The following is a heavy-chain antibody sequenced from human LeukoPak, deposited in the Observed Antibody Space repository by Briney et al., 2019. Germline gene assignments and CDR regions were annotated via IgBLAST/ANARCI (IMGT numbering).Heavy chain of an antibody. D-gene: IGHD6-19*01. CDR3: AREDIAVAIDY. CDR2: IYYSGST. CDR1: GGSISSSSYY. Sequence: SETLSLTCTVSGGSISSSSYYWGWIRQPPGKGLEWIGYIYYSGSTNYNPSLKSRVTISVDTSKNQFSLKLSSVTAADTAVYYCAREDIAVAIDYWGQGTLVTVSS. J-gene: IGHJ4*02. V-gene: IGHV4-61*01.